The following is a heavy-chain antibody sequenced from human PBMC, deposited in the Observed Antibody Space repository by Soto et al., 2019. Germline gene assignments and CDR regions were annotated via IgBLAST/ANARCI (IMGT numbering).Heavy chain of an antibody. D-gene: IGHD3-10*01. V-gene: IGHV6-1*01. CDR2: TYYKSKWNN. CDR1: GDSVSSNSAV. CDR3: TRITWFRGMDV. J-gene: IGHJ6*02. Sequence: SQTLSLTCVSSGDSVSSNSAVWNCIIQSPSRCLEWLGRTYYKSKWNNDYALSVKSRITINPDTSKNQFSLHLYSVTPEDTAVYYCTRITWFRGMDVWGQGTPVTVSS.